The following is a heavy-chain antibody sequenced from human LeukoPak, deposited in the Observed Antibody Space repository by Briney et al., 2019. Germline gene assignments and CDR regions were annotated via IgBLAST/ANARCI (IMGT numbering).Heavy chain of an antibody. Sequence: SETLSLTCTVSGCSISSCAYYWTWIRQHPGEGLEWMGSIYHGGSTYYNPSLKSRVTMSVDTSKNQFSLEMSSVTAADTAVYYCSRGLATTRGYNWFDTWGQGTLVTVSS. V-gene: IGHV4-31*03. CDR3: SRGLATTRGYNWFDT. D-gene: IGHD1/OR15-1a*01. CDR1: GCSISSCAYY. J-gene: IGHJ5*02. CDR2: IYHGGST.